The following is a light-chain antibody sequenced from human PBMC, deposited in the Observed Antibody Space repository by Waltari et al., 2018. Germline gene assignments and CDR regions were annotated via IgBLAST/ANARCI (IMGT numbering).Light chain of an antibody. CDR1: NIDAKS. Sequence: SYVLTQPHPVSVAPGQPARLTCGGDNIDAKSVHWYQQKPGQAPVGVVFDDSDRPSGIPERFSGVNAGNTATLTISRVEGGDEADYFCQVWDSSGDLLVIFGGGTKLTVL. J-gene: IGLJ2*01. V-gene: IGLV3-21*02. CDR2: DDS. CDR3: QVWDSSGDLLVI.